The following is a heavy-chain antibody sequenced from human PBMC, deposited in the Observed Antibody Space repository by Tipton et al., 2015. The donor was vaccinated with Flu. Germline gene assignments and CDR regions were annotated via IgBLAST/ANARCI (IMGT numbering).Heavy chain of an antibody. Sequence: QRQLVQSGAEVKKPGSSVKVSCKASGGTFSSYAISWVRQAPGQGLEWMGGIIPIFGTANYAQKFQGRVTITADESTSTAYMELSSLRSEDTAVYYCARVPGEATPNYYYGMDVWGQGTTVTVSS. V-gene: IGHV1-69*01. D-gene: IGHD2-15*01. J-gene: IGHJ6*02. CDR1: GGTFSSYA. CDR2: IIPIFGTA. CDR3: ARVPGEATPNYYYGMDV.